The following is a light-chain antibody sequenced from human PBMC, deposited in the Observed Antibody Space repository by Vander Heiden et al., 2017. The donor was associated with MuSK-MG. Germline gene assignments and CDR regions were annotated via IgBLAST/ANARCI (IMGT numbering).Light chain of an antibody. CDR2: DAS. CDR1: QSVSTY. CDR3: QQRGNWPLT. J-gene: IGKJ4*01. Sequence: EIVLIQSPPTLSLSPGERATLSCRASQSVSTYLSWYQQKPSQGPRLLIYDASNSVTGIPAKFSGSGSVTDITLTIISLKLKDSAVYFFQQRGNWPLTFGGGTKVEI. V-gene: IGKV3-11*01.